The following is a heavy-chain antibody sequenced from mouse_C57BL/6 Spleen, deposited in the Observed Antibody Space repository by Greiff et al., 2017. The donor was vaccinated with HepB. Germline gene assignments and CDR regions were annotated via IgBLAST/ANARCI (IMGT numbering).Heavy chain of an antibody. J-gene: IGHJ1*03. D-gene: IGHD1-1*01. CDR1: GYTFTDYN. Sequence: VQLQQSGPELVKPGASVKIPCKASGYTFTDYNMDWVKQSHGKSLEWIGDINPNNGGTIYNQKFKGKATLTVDKSSSTAYMQLRSLTSEDTAVYYCAGDYGSSFDLYFGVWGTGTTVTVSS. V-gene: IGHV1-18*01. CDR2: INPNNGGT. CDR3: AGDYGSSFDLYFGV.